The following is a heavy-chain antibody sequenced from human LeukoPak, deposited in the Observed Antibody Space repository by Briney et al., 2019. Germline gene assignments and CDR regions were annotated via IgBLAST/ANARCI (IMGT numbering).Heavy chain of an antibody. CDR1: GGPISSGDYY. V-gene: IGHV4-30-4*01. Sequence: PSETLSLTCTVSGGPISSGDYYWNWIRQPPGKGLEWIGYIYYSGTTYYNPSLKSRVTISIDTSKNQFSLKLTSVTAADTAVYYCARERRALWFGEHFDLWGRGTLVTVSS. J-gene: IGHJ2*01. CDR2: IYYSGTT. D-gene: IGHD3-10*01. CDR3: ARERRALWFGEHFDL.